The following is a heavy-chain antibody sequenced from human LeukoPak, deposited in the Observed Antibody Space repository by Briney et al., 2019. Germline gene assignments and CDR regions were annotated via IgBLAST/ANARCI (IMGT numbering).Heavy chain of an antibody. Sequence: GGSLRLSCAASGFTFSSYWMTWVRQALGKGLEWVANIKQDGTEKYYVDSVNGRFTISRDNAKNSLYLQMSTLRAEDTAVYYCARAVGATHFDYWGQGTQVTVSS. D-gene: IGHD1-26*01. J-gene: IGHJ4*02. CDR1: GFTFSSYW. CDR3: ARAVGATHFDY. CDR2: IKQDGTEK. V-gene: IGHV3-7*04.